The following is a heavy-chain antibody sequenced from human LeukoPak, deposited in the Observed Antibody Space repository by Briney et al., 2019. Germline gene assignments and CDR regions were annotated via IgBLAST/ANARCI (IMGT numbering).Heavy chain of an antibody. D-gene: IGHD6-13*01. Sequence: EASVKVSFKASGYTFTGYYMHWVRQAPGQGLEWMGIINPSGGSTSYAQKFQGRVTMTRDTSTSTVYMELSSLRSEDTAVYYCARRSIAAAGATTDAFDIWGQGTMVTVSS. CDR1: GYTFTGYY. V-gene: IGHV1-46*01. CDR3: ARRSIAAAGATTDAFDI. CDR2: INPSGGST. J-gene: IGHJ3*02.